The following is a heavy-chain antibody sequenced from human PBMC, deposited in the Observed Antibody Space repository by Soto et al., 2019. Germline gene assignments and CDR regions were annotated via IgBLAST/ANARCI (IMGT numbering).Heavy chain of an antibody. J-gene: IGHJ6*02. V-gene: IGHV3-23*01. CDR2: ISGSGGTT. CDR3: AKDSWAIFGVPAGEYYAMDV. Sequence: EVQLLESGGAPVQSGGSLRLSCVASGFTFENYAMRWVRQAPGKGLEWVSAISGSGGTTYYSDSVKGRFTISRDNSKNTVYLQMNDLRVEDAAEYFCAKDSWAIFGVPAGEYYAMDVWGQGTTVTVSS. D-gene: IGHD3-3*01. CDR1: GFTFENYA.